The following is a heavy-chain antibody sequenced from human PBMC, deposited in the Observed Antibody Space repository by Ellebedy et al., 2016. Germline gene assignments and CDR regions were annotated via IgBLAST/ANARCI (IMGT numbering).Heavy chain of an antibody. Sequence: SETLSLTCAVSGGSISSGGYSWSWIRQPPGKGLEWIGYIYHSGSTYYNPSLKSRVTISVDRSKNQFSLKLSSVTAADTAVYYCARVHAATTTLDYWGQGTLVTVSS. V-gene: IGHV4-30-2*01. J-gene: IGHJ4*02. CDR2: IYHSGST. CDR1: GGSISSGGYS. D-gene: IGHD5-12*01. CDR3: ARVHAATTTLDY.